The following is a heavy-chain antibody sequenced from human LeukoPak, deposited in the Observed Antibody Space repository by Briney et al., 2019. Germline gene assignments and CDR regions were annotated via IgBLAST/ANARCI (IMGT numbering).Heavy chain of an antibody. CDR2: ISSSSSYI. CDR1: GFTFSSYS. CDR3: AKEGGDRGEGYFDY. J-gene: IGHJ4*02. V-gene: IGHV3-21*01. Sequence: GGSLRLSCAASGFTFSSYSMNWVRQAPGKGLEWVSSISSSSSYIYYADSVKGRFTISRDNAKNSLYLQMNSLRAEDTAVYYCAKEGGDRGEGYFDYWGQGTLVTVPS. D-gene: IGHD3-10*01.